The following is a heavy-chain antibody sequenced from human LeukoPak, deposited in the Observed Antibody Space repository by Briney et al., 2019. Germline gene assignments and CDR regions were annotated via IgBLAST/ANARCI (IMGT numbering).Heavy chain of an antibody. V-gene: IGHV4-31*03. Sequence: SETLSLTCTVSGGSISSGGYYWSWIRQHPGKGLEWIGYIYYSGSTYYNPSLKSRVTISVDTSKNQFSLKLSSVTAADTAVYYCARVRTKYYYDSSGCFDPWGRGTLVTVSS. CDR3: ARVRTKYYYDSSGCFDP. CDR2: IYYSGST. J-gene: IGHJ2*01. D-gene: IGHD3-22*01. CDR1: GGSISSGGYY.